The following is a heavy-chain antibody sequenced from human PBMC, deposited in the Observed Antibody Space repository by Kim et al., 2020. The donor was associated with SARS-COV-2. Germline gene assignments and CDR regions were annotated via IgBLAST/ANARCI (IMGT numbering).Heavy chain of an antibody. Sequence: SNKYYADSVKGRFTISRDNSKNTLYLQMNSLRAEDTAVYYCEAWGSYGGYWGQGTLVTVSS. CDR2: SNK. J-gene: IGHJ4*02. CDR3: EAWGSYGGY. V-gene: IGHV3-30*01. D-gene: IGHD3-16*01.